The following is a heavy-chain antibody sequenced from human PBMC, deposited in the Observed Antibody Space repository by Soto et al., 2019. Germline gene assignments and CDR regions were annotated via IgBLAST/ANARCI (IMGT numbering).Heavy chain of an antibody. Sequence: QITLKESGPTLVKPTQTLTLTCTFSGFSLSTSGVGVGWIRQPPGKALEWLALIYWDDDKRYSPSLKSRLTITKDTSKNQVVLTMTNMDPVDTATYYSAHSKGYCISTSCEHFDYWGQGTLVTVSS. D-gene: IGHD2-2*01. V-gene: IGHV2-5*02. J-gene: IGHJ4*02. CDR1: GFSLSTSGVG. CDR3: AHSKGYCISTSCEHFDY. CDR2: IYWDDDK.